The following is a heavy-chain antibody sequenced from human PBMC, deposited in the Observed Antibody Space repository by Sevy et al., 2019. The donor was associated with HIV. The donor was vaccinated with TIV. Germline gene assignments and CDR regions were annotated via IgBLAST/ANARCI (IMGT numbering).Heavy chain of an antibody. CDR1: GGSISGYY. J-gene: IGHJ5*02. Sequence: SQTLSLTCTVSGGSISGYYWSWIRQSPGKGLEWIAYTHSNGNTNYNPPLKSRVTISIDPSKTQFYLKLSSVTAADTAVYYCTRDRYTLVRGIIMTWFDPWGQGTLVTVSS. CDR3: TRDRYTLVRGIIMTWFDP. CDR2: THSNGNT. V-gene: IGHV4-59*01. D-gene: IGHD3-10*01.